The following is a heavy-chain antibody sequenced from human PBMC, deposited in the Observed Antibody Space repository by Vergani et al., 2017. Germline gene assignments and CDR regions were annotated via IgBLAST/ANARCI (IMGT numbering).Heavy chain of an antibody. D-gene: IGHD5-12*01. CDR2: IYTSGST. Sequence: QVQLQESGPGLVKPSQTLSLTCTVSGGSISSGSYYWSWIRQPAGKGLEWIGRIYTSGSTNYNPSLKSRVTISVDTSKNQFSLKLSSVTAADTAVYYCASEVAGDWFDPWGQGTLVTVSS. CDR3: ASEVAGDWFDP. J-gene: IGHJ5*02. CDR1: GGSISSGSYY. V-gene: IGHV4-61*02.